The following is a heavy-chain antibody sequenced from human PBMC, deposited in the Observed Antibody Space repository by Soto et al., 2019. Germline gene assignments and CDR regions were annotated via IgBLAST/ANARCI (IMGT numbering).Heavy chain of an antibody. CDR1: GFTFSSYG. Sequence: QVQLVESGGGVVQPGRSLRLSCAASGFTFSSYGMHWVRQAPGKGLEWVAVIWYDGSNKYYADSVKGRFTISRDNSKNTLYLQMNSLRAEDTAVYYCARELVVPAAMGYDYYMDVWGKGTTVTVSS. J-gene: IGHJ6*03. D-gene: IGHD2-2*01. CDR2: IWYDGSNK. CDR3: ARELVVPAAMGYDYYMDV. V-gene: IGHV3-33*01.